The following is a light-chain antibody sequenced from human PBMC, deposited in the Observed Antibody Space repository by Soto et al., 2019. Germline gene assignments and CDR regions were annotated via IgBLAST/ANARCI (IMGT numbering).Light chain of an antibody. V-gene: IGKV1-39*01. J-gene: IGKJ1*01. Sequence: DSQMTQPPSSLSPSFGDGVTTICWASQSIFRYLNWYQQKPGKAPKFLIYAASTLQSGVPSRFSGSGSGTEFTLTISSLQPEDFAVYYCQQYGSSPRTFGQGTKWIS. CDR1: QSIFRY. CDR3: QQYGSSPRT. CDR2: AAS.